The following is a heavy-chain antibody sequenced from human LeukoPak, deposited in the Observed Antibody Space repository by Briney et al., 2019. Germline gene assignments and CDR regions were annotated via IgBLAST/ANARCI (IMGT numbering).Heavy chain of an antibody. CDR3: ARGGSGSYTHAPEYFQH. J-gene: IGHJ1*01. D-gene: IGHD3-10*01. CDR1: GGTLSSYA. Sequence: ASVKVSCKASGGTLSSYAISWVRQAPGQGLEWMGRIIPILGIANYAQKFQGRVTITADKSTSTAYMELSSLRSEDTAVYYCARGGSGSYTHAPEYFQHWGQGTLVTVSS. CDR2: IIPILGIA. V-gene: IGHV1-69*04.